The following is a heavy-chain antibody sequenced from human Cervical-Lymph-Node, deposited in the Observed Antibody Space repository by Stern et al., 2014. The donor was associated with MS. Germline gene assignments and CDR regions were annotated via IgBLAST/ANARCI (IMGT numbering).Heavy chain of an antibody. J-gene: IGHJ6*02. CDR1: GGTFNVYA. CDR2: IIPILGTA. V-gene: IGHV1-69*01. D-gene: IGHD2-15*01. CDR3: ARDGRHRDNYGLDV. Sequence: VQLVESGAEVKKPGSSVKVSCQASGGTFNVYAINWLRQAPGQGLEWMGGIIPILGTANYAERLQGRVPITADESTRTSSMQLSSLRSNDTAVYYCARDGRHRDNYGLDVWGQGTTVIVSS.